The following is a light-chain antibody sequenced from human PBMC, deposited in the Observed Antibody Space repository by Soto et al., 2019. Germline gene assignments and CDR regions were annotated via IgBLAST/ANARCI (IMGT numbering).Light chain of an antibody. CDR2: GAS. V-gene: IGKV3-15*01. Sequence: EIVMTQSPATLPVSPGERATLSCRASQSVSNNLAWYQKKPGQAPRLLIYGASTRATGIPARFSGSGSGTEFTLTISSLQSEDFAVYYCQQYNTWWTFGQGTKVEIK. CDR1: QSVSNN. J-gene: IGKJ1*01. CDR3: QQYNTWWT.